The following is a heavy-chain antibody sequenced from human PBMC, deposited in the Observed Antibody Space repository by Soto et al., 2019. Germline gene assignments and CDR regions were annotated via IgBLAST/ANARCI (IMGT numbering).Heavy chain of an antibody. J-gene: IGHJ6*01. Sequence: GASVKVSCKAAGVTFSSYAISWVRQAPGQGLEWMGGIIPILVTTNYAQKFQGRVTMTAYECTSTAYMDLSILISQDTAADYCSRSGDGYNYGDSVHYSYGMEVWGEATKVTV. V-gene: IGHV1-69*13. CDR2: IIPILVTT. CDR1: GVTFSSYA. D-gene: IGHD5-12*01. CDR3: SRSGDGYNYGDSVHYSYGMEV.